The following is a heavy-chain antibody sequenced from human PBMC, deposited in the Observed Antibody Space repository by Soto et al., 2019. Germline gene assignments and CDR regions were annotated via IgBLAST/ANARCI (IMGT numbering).Heavy chain of an antibody. J-gene: IGHJ5*02. V-gene: IGHV1-69*01. Sequence: QVQLVQSGXXVKKPGSSVKVSCKASGGTFSSYAISWVRQAPGQGLEWMGGIIPIFGTANYAQKFQGRVTITADESTSTAYMELSSLRSEDTAVYYCARGFSSLTEKYCSGGSCYSGGDWFDPWGQGTLVTVSS. CDR1: GGTFSSYA. CDR3: ARGFSSLTEKYCSGGSCYSGGDWFDP. CDR2: IIPIFGTA. D-gene: IGHD2-15*01.